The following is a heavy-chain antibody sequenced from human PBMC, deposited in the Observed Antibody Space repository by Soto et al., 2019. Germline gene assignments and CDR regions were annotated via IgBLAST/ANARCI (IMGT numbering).Heavy chain of an antibody. J-gene: IGHJ4*02. CDR2: IIPIFGTA. CDR3: ARKGYCSGGSCYHAFDY. V-gene: IGHV1-69*12. CDR1: GGTFSSYA. Sequence: QVQLVQSGAEVKKPGTSVKVSCKASGGTFSSYAISWVRQAPGQGLEWMGGIIPIFGTANYAQKFQGRVTITADESTSTAYMELSSLRSEDTAVYYCARKGYCSGGSCYHAFDYWGQGTLVTVSS. D-gene: IGHD2-15*01.